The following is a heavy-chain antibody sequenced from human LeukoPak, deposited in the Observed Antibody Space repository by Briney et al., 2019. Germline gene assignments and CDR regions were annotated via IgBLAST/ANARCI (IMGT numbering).Heavy chain of an antibody. Sequence: PVKVSCKASGGTFSSYAISWVRQAPGQGLEWMGGIIPIFGTANYAQKFQGRVTITTDESTSTAYMELSSLRSEDTAVYYCARGYYYDSGGYYHFDYWGQGTLVTVSS. CDR2: IIPIFGTA. D-gene: IGHD3-22*01. V-gene: IGHV1-69*05. CDR1: GGTFSSYA. CDR3: ARGYYYDSGGYYHFDY. J-gene: IGHJ4*02.